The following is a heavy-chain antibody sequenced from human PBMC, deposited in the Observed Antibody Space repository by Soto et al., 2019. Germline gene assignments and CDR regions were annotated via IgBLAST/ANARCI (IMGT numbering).Heavy chain of an antibody. Sequence: QVPLQGSGPGLVKPSETLSLTCTVSGGSISSYYWSWIRQPPGKGLEWIGNIHYSGSTNYNPSLTSRITISVDTSKNQFPLRLTSVTAADPAVYYCARDPQSRDGYKDPYSDSGMDVWGQGTTGTVSS. CDR1: GGSISSYY. CDR3: ARDPQSRDGYKDPYSDSGMDV. V-gene: IGHV4-59*01. J-gene: IGHJ6*02. D-gene: IGHD5-12*01. CDR2: IHYSGST.